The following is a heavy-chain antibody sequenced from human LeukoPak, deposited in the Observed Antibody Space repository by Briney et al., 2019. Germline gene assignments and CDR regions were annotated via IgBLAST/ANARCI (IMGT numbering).Heavy chain of an antibody. CDR3: ATEPTTAEGMDV. V-gene: IGHV1-46*01. Sequence: ASVKVSCKASGYTFTSYGISWVQQAPGQGLEWMGILNPSVGSTSYAQKFQGRVTMTRDTSTSTVYMELSSLRFEDTAVYYCATEPTTAEGMDVWGQGTTVTVPS. D-gene: IGHD4-17*01. J-gene: IGHJ6*02. CDR2: LNPSVGST. CDR1: GYTFTSYG.